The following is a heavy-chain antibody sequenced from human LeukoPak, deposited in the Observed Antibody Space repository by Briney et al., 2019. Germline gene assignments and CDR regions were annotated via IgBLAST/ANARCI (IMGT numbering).Heavy chain of an antibody. CDR1: GFTFSSFG. V-gene: IGHV3-30*18. D-gene: IGHD2-2*01. Sequence: GGSLRLSCAASGFTFSSFGMHWVRQAPGKGPEWVAVVSYDGSKKFYGDSVKGRFTISRDNSKNTVYLQMNSLRAEDTALYYCAKERSTTTWYEHWGQGILVTVSS. J-gene: IGHJ4*02. CDR2: VSYDGSKK. CDR3: AKERSTTTWYEH.